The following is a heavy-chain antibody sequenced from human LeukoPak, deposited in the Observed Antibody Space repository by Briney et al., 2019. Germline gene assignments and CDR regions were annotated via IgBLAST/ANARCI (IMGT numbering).Heavy chain of an antibody. V-gene: IGHV3-20*04. CDR2: VNWRGGST. J-gene: IGHJ5*02. D-gene: IGHD2-15*01. CDR3: AKDVIIQVVAATFDP. Sequence: GGSLRLSCAASGFTFSSYGMSWVRQAPGKGLEWVPGVNWRGGSTGYVDSVKGRFTISRDNAKNSLYLQMNSLRAEDTAVYYCAKDVIIQVVAATFDPWGQGTLVTVSS. CDR1: GFTFSSYG.